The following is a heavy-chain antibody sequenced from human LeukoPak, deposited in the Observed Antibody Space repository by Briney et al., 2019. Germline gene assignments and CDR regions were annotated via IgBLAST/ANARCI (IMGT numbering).Heavy chain of an antibody. CDR3: AREGGGEYLLKYFDY. D-gene: IGHD2-2*01. V-gene: IGHV1-46*01. CDR2: INPRAGNT. J-gene: IGHJ4*02. Sequence: ASVKVSCKASGYTFTSYYMHWVRQAPGQGPEWMGIINPRAGNTRYAQKFQGRVTMTRDTSTSTVYMELNSLRSEDTAVYYCAREGGGEYLLKYFDYWGQGTLVTVSS. CDR1: GYTFTSYY.